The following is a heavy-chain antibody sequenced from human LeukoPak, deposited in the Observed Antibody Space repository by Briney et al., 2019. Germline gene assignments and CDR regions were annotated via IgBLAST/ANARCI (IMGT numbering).Heavy chain of an antibody. CDR1: GGSISSYY. D-gene: IGHD3-22*01. CDR3: ARGYDSSGYYFDY. V-gene: IGHV4-59*08. J-gene: IGHJ4*02. Sequence: SETLSLTCTVSGGSISSYYWSWIRQPPGKGLEWIGYVYYSGSTNYNPSLKSRVTISVDTSKNQFSLKLNSVTAADTAVYYCARGYDSSGYYFDYWGQGTLVTVSS. CDR2: VYYSGST.